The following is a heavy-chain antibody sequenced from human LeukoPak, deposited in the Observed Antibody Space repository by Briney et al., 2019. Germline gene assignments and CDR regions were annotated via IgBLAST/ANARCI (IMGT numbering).Heavy chain of an antibody. CDR1: GFTFSSYS. D-gene: IGHD3-22*01. CDR2: ISSSSSYI. V-gene: IGHV3-21*01. Sequence: GGSLRLSCAASGFTFSSYSMNWVRQAPGKGLERVSSISSSSSYIYYADSVKGRFTISRDNAKNSLYLQMNSLRAEDTAVYYCARDEDLSLVVVTQFDYWGQGTLVTVSS. J-gene: IGHJ4*02. CDR3: ARDEDLSLVVVTQFDY.